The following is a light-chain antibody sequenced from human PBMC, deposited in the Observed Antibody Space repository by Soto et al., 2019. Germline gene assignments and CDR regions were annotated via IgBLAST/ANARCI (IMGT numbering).Light chain of an antibody. CDR1: SSDVGGYNF. Sequence: QSVLTQPASVSGSPGQSITISCTGTSSDVGGYNFVSWYQHHPGKAPKLMIYEVSNRPSEVSNRFSGSKSGNTASLIISGLQAEDEADYYCSSYTSSSTLVVFGGGTKVTVL. V-gene: IGLV2-14*01. CDR3: SSYTSSSTLVV. J-gene: IGLJ2*01. CDR2: EVS.